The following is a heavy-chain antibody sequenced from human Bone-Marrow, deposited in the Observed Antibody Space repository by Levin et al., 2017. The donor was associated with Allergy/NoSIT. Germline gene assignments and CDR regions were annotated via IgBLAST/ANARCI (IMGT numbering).Heavy chain of an antibody. CDR2: ISGSGGST. V-gene: IGHV3-23*01. CDR1: GFTFSSYA. J-gene: IGHJ4*02. D-gene: IGHD3-3*01. CDR3: AKAPLYSNVLRFLEWLTFDY. Sequence: PGGSLRLSCAASGFTFSSYAMSWVRQAPGKGLEWVSVISGSGGSTYYADSVKGRFTISRDNSKNTLYLQMNSLRAEDTAVYYCAKAPLYSNVLRFLEWLTFDYWGQGTLVTVSS.